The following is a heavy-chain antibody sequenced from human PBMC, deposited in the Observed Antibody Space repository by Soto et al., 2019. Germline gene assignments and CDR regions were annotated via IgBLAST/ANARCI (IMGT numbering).Heavy chain of an antibody. J-gene: IGHJ3*02. V-gene: IGHV3-23*01. D-gene: IGHD3-22*01. Sequence: EVQLLESGGGLVQPGGSLRLSCAPSGFTFTTYAMSWVRQAPGKGLEWVSSISSGGDTYYADSVKGRFTISRDSSKNTLSLQMNNLRAEDTATYYCAKDYSSGYYAFDIWGRGTMVTVSS. CDR1: GFTFTTYA. CDR2: ISSGGDT. CDR3: AKDYSSGYYAFDI.